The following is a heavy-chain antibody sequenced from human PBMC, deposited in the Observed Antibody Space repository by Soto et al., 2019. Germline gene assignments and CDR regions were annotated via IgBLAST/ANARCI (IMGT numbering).Heavy chain of an antibody. D-gene: IGHD2-15*01. CDR3: ARQRPRIVDGYYYYYYGMDV. CDR2: IFHTGSV. CDR1: GGSISSRSW. J-gene: IGHJ6*02. V-gene: IGHV4-4*02. Sequence: SETLSLTCGVSGGSISSRSWWIWARQFPGKGLEWIGEIFHTGSVNYNPSLKSRVALSLDKSKNQFSLKLTSVTAADTAMYYCARQRPRIVDGYYYYYYGMDVWGQGTTVTVSS.